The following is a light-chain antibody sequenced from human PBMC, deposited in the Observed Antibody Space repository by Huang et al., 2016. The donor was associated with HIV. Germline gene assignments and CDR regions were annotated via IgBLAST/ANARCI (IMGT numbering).Light chain of an antibody. CDR1: QSVGGN. CDR2: SVS. J-gene: IGKJ1*01. CDR3: HQYSYWPPT. Sequence: IVMTQSPATLSVSPGDSATLSCRASQSVGGNLAWYQQKPGQAPRLLIHSVSSRATGIPARFGGSGSRTDFTLTISSLQSEDFAIYYCHQYSYWPPTFGQGTKV. V-gene: IGKV3-15*01.